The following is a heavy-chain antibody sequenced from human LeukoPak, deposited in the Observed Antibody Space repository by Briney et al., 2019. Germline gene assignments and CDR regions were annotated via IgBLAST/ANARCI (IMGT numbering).Heavy chain of an antibody. CDR1: VGSLSGAY. D-gene: IGHD3-9*01. J-gene: IGHJ4*02. CDR2: INHTGST. CDR3: ARGPVRLARPYDY. V-gene: IGHV4-34*01. Sequence: SETLSLTCTVQVGSLSGAYWTWIRQPPGPGLEWIGEINHTGSTNYNPAFKSRVTMSADTPKNQFSLNLTSVTAADTALYYCARGPVRLARPYDYWGQGTLVTVSS.